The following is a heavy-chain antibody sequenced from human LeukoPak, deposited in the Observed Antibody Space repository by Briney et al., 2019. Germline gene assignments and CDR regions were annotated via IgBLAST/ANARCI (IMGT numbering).Heavy chain of an antibody. CDR3: ARGAYFYGSGINWFDP. Sequence: PSETLSLTCTVSGGSISNKYWSWIRQPPGKGLEWIGYIYYSGSTNYNPSLKSRVTILVDTSKNQFSLKLSSVTAADTAVYYCARGAYFYGSGINWFDPWGQGTLITVSS. D-gene: IGHD3-10*01. J-gene: IGHJ5*02. CDR1: GGSISNKY. CDR2: IYYSGST. V-gene: IGHV4-59*08.